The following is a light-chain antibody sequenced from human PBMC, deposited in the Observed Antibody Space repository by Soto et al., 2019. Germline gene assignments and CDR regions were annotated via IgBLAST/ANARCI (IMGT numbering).Light chain of an antibody. CDR2: KAS. CDR3: QHYIGYSGM. Sequence: DIQMTQSPSTLSASVGDRVTITCRASQSLNSWLAWYQHKPGKAPKLLIHKASILASGVPSRFSGSDSGAEFTLTISSLQHDDFATYYCQHYIGYSGMFGQGTKVDIK. V-gene: IGKV1-5*03. CDR1: QSLNSW. J-gene: IGKJ1*01.